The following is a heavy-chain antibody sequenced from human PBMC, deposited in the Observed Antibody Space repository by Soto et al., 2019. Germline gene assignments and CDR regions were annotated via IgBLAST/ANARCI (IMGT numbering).Heavy chain of an antibody. CDR2: ISYDGSNK. CDR3: AVLRRGAWELPPDDY. J-gene: IGHJ4*02. V-gene: IGHV3-30-3*01. Sequence: QVQLVESGGGVVQPGRSQRLSCAASGFTFSSYAMHWVRQAPGKGLEWVAVISYDGSNKYYADSVKGRFTISRDNSKNTLYLQMNSLRAEDTAVYYGAVLRRGAWELPPDDYWGQGTLVTVSS. D-gene: IGHD1-26*01. CDR1: GFTFSSYA.